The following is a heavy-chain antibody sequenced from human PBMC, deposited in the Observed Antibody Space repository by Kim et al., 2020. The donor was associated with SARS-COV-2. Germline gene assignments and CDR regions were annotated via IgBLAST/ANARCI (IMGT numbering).Heavy chain of an antibody. Sequence: SVKVSCKASGGTFSSYAISWVRQAPGQGLEWMGGIIPIFGTANYAQKFQGRVTITADESTSTAYMELSSLRSEDTAVYYCASLTYYDILTGYPLTYYGMDVWGQGTTATVSS. CDR3: ASLTYYDILTGYPLTYYGMDV. V-gene: IGHV1-69*13. CDR1: GGTFSSYA. CDR2: IIPIFGTA. J-gene: IGHJ6*02. D-gene: IGHD3-9*01.